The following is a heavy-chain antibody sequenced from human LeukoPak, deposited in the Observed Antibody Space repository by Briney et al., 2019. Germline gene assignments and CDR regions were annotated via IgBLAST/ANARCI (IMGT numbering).Heavy chain of an antibody. J-gene: IGHJ4*02. D-gene: IGHD3-22*01. CDR1: GGSFSGYY. CDR3: ARIIGDYYDSSGYWWGIDY. Sequence: SETLSLTCAVYGGSFSGYYWSWIRQPPGKGLEWIGEINHSGSTNYNPSLKSRVTISVDTSKNQFSLKLSSVTAADTAVYYCARIIGDYYDSSGYWWGIDYWGQGTLVTVSS. CDR2: INHSGST. V-gene: IGHV4-34*01.